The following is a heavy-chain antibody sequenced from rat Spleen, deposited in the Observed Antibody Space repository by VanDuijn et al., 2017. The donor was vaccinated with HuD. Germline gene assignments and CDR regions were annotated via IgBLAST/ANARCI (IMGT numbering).Heavy chain of an antibody. CDR3: ARAYFDY. Sequence: EVQLVESDGGLVQPGRSLKLSCAASGFTFSDYYMAWVRQAPTKGLEWVATISYDGSSTYYRDSVKGRFTISRDNAKSTLYLQMDSLRSEDTATYYCARAYFDYWGQGVMVTVSS. J-gene: IGHJ2*01. CDR1: GFTFSDYY. CDR2: ISYDGSST. V-gene: IGHV5-29*01.